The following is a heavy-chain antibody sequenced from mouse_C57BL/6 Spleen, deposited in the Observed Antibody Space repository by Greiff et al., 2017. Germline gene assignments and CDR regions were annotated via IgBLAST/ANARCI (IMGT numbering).Heavy chain of an antibody. CDR1: GYAFSSSW. CDR3: AKPAWFAY. J-gene: IGHJ3*01. V-gene: IGHV1-82*01. Sequence: QVQLQQSGPELVKPGASVKISCKASGYAFSSSWMNWVKQRPGKGLEGIGRIYPGDGDTNYNGKFKGKATLTADKSSSTAYMQLSSLTSEDSAVYFCAKPAWFAYWGQGTLVTVSA. CDR2: IYPGDGDT.